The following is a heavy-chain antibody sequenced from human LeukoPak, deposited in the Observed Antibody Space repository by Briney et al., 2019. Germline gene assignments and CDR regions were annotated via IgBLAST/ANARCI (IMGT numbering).Heavy chain of an antibody. CDR1: GFTFSSYW. Sequence: GGSLRLSCAASGFTFSSYWMHWVRQAPGKGLVWVSRINSDGSSTSYADSVKGRFTISRDNSKNTLYLQMNSLRAEDTAVYYCAKLSRYDSSGYQDVDYWGQGTLVTVSS. V-gene: IGHV3-74*01. J-gene: IGHJ4*02. CDR2: INSDGSST. CDR3: AKLSRYDSSGYQDVDY. D-gene: IGHD3-22*01.